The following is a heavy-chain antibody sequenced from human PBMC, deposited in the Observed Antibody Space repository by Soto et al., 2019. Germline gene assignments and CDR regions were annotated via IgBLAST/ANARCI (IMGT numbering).Heavy chain of an antibody. CDR3: ASSSLYGMDV. CDR1: GGSFSGYY. Sequence: SETLSLTCAVYGGSFSGYYWSWIRQPPGKGLEWIGEINHSGSTNYNPSLKSRVTISIDTSKNQFSLKVGSVTAADTAVYYCASSSLYGMDVRGQGTTVTVSS. V-gene: IGHV4-34*01. J-gene: IGHJ6*02. CDR2: INHSGST.